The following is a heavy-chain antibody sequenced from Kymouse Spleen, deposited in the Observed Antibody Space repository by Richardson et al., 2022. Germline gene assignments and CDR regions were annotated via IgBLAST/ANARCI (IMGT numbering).Heavy chain of an antibody. CDR3: ARGRYYYGSGSYYNWFDP. CDR1: GFTVSSNY. Sequence: EVQLVESGGGLIQPGGSLRLSCAASGFTVSSNYMSWVRQAPGKGLEWVSVIYSGGSTYYADSVKGRFTISRDNSKNTLYLQMNSLRAEDTAVYYCARGRYYYGSGSYYNWFDPWGQGTLVTVSS. V-gene: IGHV3-53*01. J-gene: IGHJ5*02. CDR2: IYSGGST. D-gene: IGHD3-10*01.